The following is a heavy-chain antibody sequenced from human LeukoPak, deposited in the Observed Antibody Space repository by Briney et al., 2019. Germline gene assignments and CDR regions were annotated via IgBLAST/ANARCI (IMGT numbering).Heavy chain of an antibody. V-gene: IGHV4-59*01. Sequence: PSETLSLTCTVSGGSISSYYWSWIRQPPGKGLEWIGYIYYSGSTNYNPSLKSRVTISVDTSKNQFSLKLSSVTAADTAVYYCARDTYYYDSSGYRPFDYWGQGTLVTVSS. CDR2: IYYSGST. CDR1: GGSISSYY. D-gene: IGHD3-22*01. J-gene: IGHJ4*02. CDR3: ARDTYYYDSSGYRPFDY.